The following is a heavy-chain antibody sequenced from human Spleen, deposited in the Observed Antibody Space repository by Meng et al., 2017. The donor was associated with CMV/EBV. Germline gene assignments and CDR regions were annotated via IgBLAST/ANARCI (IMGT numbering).Heavy chain of an antibody. Sequence: GGSLRLSCAASGFSVSSNHMSWVRQAPGKGLEWVSVIYSGGSSTYYADSVKGRFTISRDNSKNTLYLQMNSLRAEDTAVYYCAKVRWGTAVDAFDIWGQGTMVTVSS. CDR2: IYSGGSST. D-gene: IGHD2-8*02. V-gene: IGHV3-23*03. CDR3: AKVRWGTAVDAFDI. J-gene: IGHJ3*02. CDR1: GFSVSSNH.